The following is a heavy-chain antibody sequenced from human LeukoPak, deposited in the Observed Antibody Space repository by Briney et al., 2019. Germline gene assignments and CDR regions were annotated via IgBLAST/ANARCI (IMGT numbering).Heavy chain of an antibody. J-gene: IGHJ6*03. CDR2: IYTSGST. CDR3: ARGPPAAILGYYYMDV. CDR1: GYSISSGYY. D-gene: IGHD2-2*02. Sequence: PSETLSLTCAVSGYSISSGYYWSWIRQPAGKGLEWIGRIYTSGSTNYNPSLKSRVTISVDTSKDQFSLKLSSVTAADTAVYYCARGPPAAILGYYYMDVWGKGTTVTVSS. V-gene: IGHV4-61*02.